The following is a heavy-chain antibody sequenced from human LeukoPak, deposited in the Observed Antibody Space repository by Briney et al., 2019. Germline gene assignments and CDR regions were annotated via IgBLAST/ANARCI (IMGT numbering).Heavy chain of an antibody. J-gene: IGHJ4*02. D-gene: IGHD3/OR15-3a*01. CDR1: CGSIPCGGYY. V-gene: IGHV4-39*07. CDR3: ARVGEGDFWF. CDR2: IYYSGST. Sequence: PSQTLSLTLHVSCGSIPCGGYYWSWTRQPPGKGLEWIGSIYYSGSTYYNPPLKSRVTISVDTSKNQVSLKLSSVTAADTAVYYCARVGEGDFWFWGEGALVTVSS.